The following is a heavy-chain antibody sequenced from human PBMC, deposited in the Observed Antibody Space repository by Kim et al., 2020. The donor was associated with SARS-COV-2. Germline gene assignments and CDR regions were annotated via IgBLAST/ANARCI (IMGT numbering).Heavy chain of an antibody. Sequence: GGSLRLSCAASGFTFSSYGMHWVRQAPGKGLEWVAVISYDGSNKYYADSVKGRFTISRDNSKNTLYLQMNSLRAEDTAVYYCAKDPTVTTFVLLTDFQHWGQGTLVTVSS. CDR1: GFTFSSYG. V-gene: IGHV3-30*18. CDR3: AKDPTVTTFVLLTDFQH. J-gene: IGHJ1*01. CDR2: ISYDGSNK. D-gene: IGHD4-17*01.